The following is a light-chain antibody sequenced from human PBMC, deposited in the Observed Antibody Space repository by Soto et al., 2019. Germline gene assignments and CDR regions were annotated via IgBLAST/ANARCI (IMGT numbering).Light chain of an antibody. V-gene: IGLV2-23*01. J-gene: IGLJ1*01. CDR1: SSDFGSYKF. CDR2: ETS. CDR3: FSFTSTNTHV. Sequence: QSALTQPASVSGSPGQSVTISCTGTSSDFGSYKFVSWYQHHPGKVPKVIIYETSKRPSEVSDRFSGSKSGNTASLTISGLQAEDEADYYCFSFTSTNTHVFGSGTKVTVL.